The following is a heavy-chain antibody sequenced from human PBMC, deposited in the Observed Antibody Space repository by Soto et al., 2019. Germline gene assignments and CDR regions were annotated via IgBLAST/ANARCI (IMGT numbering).Heavy chain of an antibody. CDR2: ISYTGRT. V-gene: IGHV4-61*03. J-gene: IGHJ6*02. D-gene: IGHD7-27*01. Sequence: ETLSLTGIVSFDSFTSGSYYWTWLRQPPGKGLEWIGYISYTGRTKYNPSLQSRVTISVDTSKNDFSLNLSSVTAADTAVYFCAREWGLLPYYVMNVWGHGPAVTVSS. CDR3: AREWGLLPYYVMNV. CDR1: FDSFTSGSYY.